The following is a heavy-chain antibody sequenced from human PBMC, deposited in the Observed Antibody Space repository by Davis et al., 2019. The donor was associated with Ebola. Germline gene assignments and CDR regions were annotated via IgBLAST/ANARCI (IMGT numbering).Heavy chain of an antibody. CDR3: ARVTLWWDDDSGGPTTYYFDF. D-gene: IGHD3-22*01. CDR1: GFTVSSNY. CDR2: IYSGGST. J-gene: IGHJ4*02. Sequence: PGGSLRLSCAASGFTVSSNYMSWVRQAPGKGLEWVSVIYSGGSTYYADSVKGRFTISRDNSKNTLYLQMISLRAEDTATYYCARVTLWWDDDSGGPTTYYFDFWGQGALVTVSS. V-gene: IGHV3-53*01.